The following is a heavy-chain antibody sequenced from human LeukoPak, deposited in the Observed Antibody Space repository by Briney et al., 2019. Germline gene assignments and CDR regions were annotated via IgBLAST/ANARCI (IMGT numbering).Heavy chain of an antibody. J-gene: IGHJ3*02. V-gene: IGHV4-34*01. CDR1: GGSFSGYY. Sequence: SETLSLTCAVYGGSFSGYYWTWIRQPPGKGLEWIGEINHSGSTNYNPSLKSRVTISVDTSKNQFSLKLRSVTAADTAVYYCARVGGITMIVVLITDAFDIWGQGTMVTVSS. CDR2: INHSGST. CDR3: ARVGGITMIVVLITDAFDI. D-gene: IGHD3-22*01.